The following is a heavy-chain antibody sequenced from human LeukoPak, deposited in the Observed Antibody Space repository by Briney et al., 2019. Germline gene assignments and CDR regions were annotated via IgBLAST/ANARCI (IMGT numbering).Heavy chain of an antibody. V-gene: IGHV3-21*01. CDR2: ISSSSSYI. CDR3: ARDRAYYGSGPFDY. J-gene: IGHJ4*02. CDR1: GFTFSSYS. Sequence: KPGGSLRLSCAASGFTFSSYSMNWVRQAPGKGLEWVSSISSSSSYIYYADSVKGRFTISRDNAKNSLYLQMNSLRAEDTAVYYCARDRAYYGSGPFDYWGQGTLVTVSS. D-gene: IGHD3-10*01.